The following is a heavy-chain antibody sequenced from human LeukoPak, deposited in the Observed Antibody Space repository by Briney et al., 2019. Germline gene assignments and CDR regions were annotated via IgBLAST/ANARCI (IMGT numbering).Heavy chain of an antibody. CDR1: GGSISSYY. Sequence: SETLSLTCTVSGGSISSYYWSWIRQPPGKGLEWIGYIYYSGSTNYNPSLKRRVTMSVDTSKNQFSLKLSSVTAADTAVYYCARESRYGSGRPNIFDYWGQGTLVTVSS. D-gene: IGHD3-10*01. CDR2: IYYSGST. CDR3: ARESRYGSGRPNIFDY. V-gene: IGHV4-59*12. J-gene: IGHJ4*02.